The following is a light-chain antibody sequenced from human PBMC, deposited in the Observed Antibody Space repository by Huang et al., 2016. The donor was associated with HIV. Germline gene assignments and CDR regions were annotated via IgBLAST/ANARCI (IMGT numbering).Light chain of an antibody. CDR3: QQSFTSPIT. CDR2: AAS. Sequence: DIQMTQSPSSLSASVGDRVRITCRASQTINSHLNWYQHKAGEAPKLLIYAASSLQSGVPARFSGSGAGTEFTLTISSLQPEDFGTYYCQQSFTSPITFGPGTRLHIK. CDR1: QTINSH. V-gene: IGKV1-39*01. J-gene: IGKJ3*01.